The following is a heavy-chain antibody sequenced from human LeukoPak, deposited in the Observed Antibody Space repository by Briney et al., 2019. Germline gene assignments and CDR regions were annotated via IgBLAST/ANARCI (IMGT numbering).Heavy chain of an antibody. D-gene: IGHD3-22*01. J-gene: IGHJ4*02. CDR1: GFTFSSYS. V-gene: IGHV3-48*01. Sequence: GGSLRLSCAASGFTFSSYSINWVRQAPGKGLEWVSYISSGGDTKYSADSVRGRFTISRDNAKNSLYLHMKSLRAEDTAVYYCVREGFYSDSSGYYKKFDYWGQGTLVTVSS. CDR3: VREGFYSDSSGYYKKFDY. CDR2: ISSGGDTK.